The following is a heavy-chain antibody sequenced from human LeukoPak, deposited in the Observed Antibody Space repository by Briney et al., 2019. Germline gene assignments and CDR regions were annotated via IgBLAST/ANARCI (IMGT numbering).Heavy chain of an antibody. V-gene: IGHV3-7*01. CDR1: GFTFWTYW. CDR3: ARAPY. J-gene: IGHJ4*02. Sequence: GGSLRLSCAASGFTFWTYWMSWVRQAPGKGLEWVANIKKDGSERYYVDSVKGRFTISRDNAKNSLYLQMSSLRAEDTAVYYCARAPYWGQGTLVTVSS. CDR2: IKKDGSER.